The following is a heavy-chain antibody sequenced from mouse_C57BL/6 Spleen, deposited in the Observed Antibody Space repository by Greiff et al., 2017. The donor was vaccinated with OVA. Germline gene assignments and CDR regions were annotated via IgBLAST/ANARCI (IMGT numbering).Heavy chain of an antibody. CDR2: INPNSGST. CDR1: GYTFTSYW. Sequence: QVQLQQPGAELVKPGASVKLSCKASGYTFTSYWMHWVKQRPGQGLEWIGMINPNSGSTNYNEKFKSKATLTVDKSSSTAYMQLSSLTSEDSAVYYCARYSKSQLFDYWGQGTTLTVSS. CDR3: ARYSKSQLFDY. J-gene: IGHJ2*01. V-gene: IGHV1-64*01. D-gene: IGHD2-5*01.